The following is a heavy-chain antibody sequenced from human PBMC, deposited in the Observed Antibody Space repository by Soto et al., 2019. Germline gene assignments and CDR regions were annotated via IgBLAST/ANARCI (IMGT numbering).Heavy chain of an antibody. CDR1: GFTFSTYA. J-gene: IGHJ4*02. Sequence: GGSLRLSCAASGFTFSTYAMNWVRQAPGKGLEWVSVISGSGSTTYYADSVKGRFTISRDNSKNTLFLQMNSLRAEDTAIYYCAKKISTTDRSFDFWGQGTLVTVSS. CDR3: AKKISTTDRSFDF. D-gene: IGHD3-22*01. V-gene: IGHV3-23*01. CDR2: ISGSGSTT.